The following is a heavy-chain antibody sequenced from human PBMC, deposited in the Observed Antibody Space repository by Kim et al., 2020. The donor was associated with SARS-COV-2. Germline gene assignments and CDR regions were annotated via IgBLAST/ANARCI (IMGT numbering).Heavy chain of an antibody. CDR2: IWYDGSNK. V-gene: IGHV3-33*01. D-gene: IGHD3-9*01. Sequence: GGSLRLSCAASGFTFSSYGMHWVRQAPGKGLEWVAVIWYDGSNKYYADSVKGRFTISRDNSKNTLYLQMNSLRAEDTAVYYCARGGNILTREDYMDVWGKGTTVTVSS. CDR1: GFTFSSYG. CDR3: ARGGNILTREDYMDV. J-gene: IGHJ6*03.